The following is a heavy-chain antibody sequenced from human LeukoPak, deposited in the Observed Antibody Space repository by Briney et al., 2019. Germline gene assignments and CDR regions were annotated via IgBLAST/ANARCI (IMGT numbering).Heavy chain of an antibody. Sequence: PGGSLRLSCAASEFTFSDYYMSWIRQAPGKGLEWVSSISSSSSYIYYADSVKGRFTISRDNAKNSLYLQMNSLRAEDTAVYYCARVGGIFGVVIRYCYGMDVWGQGTTVTVSS. CDR1: EFTFSDYY. CDR2: ISSSSSYI. J-gene: IGHJ6*02. V-gene: IGHV3-11*06. D-gene: IGHD3-3*01. CDR3: ARVGGIFGVVIRYCYGMDV.